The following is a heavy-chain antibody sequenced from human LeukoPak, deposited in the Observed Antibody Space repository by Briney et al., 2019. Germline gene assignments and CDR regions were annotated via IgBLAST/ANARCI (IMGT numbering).Heavy chain of an antibody. CDR1: GFTFSSYS. Sequence: GGSLRLSCAASGFTFSSYSMNWVRQAPGKGLEWVSSINILSNYIYYADSVKGRFTISRDNAKNTLYLQMNSLRADDTAVYYCTRSPSLGGSYWGFDYWGQGTLLTVSS. J-gene: IGHJ4*02. V-gene: IGHV3-21*01. D-gene: IGHD1-26*01. CDR3: TRSPSLGGSYWGFDY. CDR2: INILSNYI.